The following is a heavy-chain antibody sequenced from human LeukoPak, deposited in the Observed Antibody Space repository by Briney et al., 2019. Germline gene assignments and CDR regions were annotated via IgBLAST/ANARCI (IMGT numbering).Heavy chain of an antibody. D-gene: IGHD2-2*01. CDR3: ARARPGAYCGTASCFSAY. CDR2: ISGYNGNT. CDR1: GYTFTGYG. J-gene: IGHJ4*02. V-gene: IGHV1-18*01. Sequence: ASVKVSCKASGYTFTGYGIRWVRQAPGQGLEWMGCISGYNGNTNFAPNLQDRVTMTTDTSTATAYMELRSLRLKDTAVYFCARARPGAYCGTASCFSAYGGRGPLVTVPS.